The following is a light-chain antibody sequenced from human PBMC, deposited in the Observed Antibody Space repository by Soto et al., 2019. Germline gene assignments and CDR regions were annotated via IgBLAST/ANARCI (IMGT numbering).Light chain of an antibody. Sequence: ISITQSPTTLSVLPGEKATLSCRASQSVSSNLAWYQQKPGQAPRLLIYGASTRATGIPARFSGSGSGTEFTLTISSLQSEDFAVYYCQQYNNWPKTFGQGTKVDIK. J-gene: IGKJ1*01. CDR2: GAS. CDR1: QSVSSN. CDR3: QQYNNWPKT. V-gene: IGKV3-15*01.